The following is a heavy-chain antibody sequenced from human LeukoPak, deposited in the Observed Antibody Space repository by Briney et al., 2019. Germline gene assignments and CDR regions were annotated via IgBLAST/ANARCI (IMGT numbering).Heavy chain of an antibody. CDR1: GFTFDNHA. CDR2: ISWNGGSI. J-gene: IGHJ4*02. V-gene: IGHV3-9*01. D-gene: IGHD3-22*01. CDR3: VKDKGDSRGGYWMSGFDY. Sequence: GGSLRLSCAASGFTFDNHAVHWVRQAPGKGLEWVSGISWNGGSIGYADSVKGRFTISRDNAKNSLYLQMNSLRAEDTALYYCVKDKGDSRGGYWMSGFDYWGQGTLVTVSS.